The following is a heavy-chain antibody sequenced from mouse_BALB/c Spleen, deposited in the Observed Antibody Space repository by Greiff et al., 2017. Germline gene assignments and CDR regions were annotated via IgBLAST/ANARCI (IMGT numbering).Heavy chain of an antibody. CDR2: INPGSGGT. Sequence: QVQLQQSGAELVRPGTSVKVSCKASGYAFTNYLIEWVKQRPGQGLEWIGVINPGSGGTNYNEKFKGKATLTADKSSSTAYMQLSSLTSDDSAVYFCARPGDYDAGSDHWGQGTTLTVSS. J-gene: IGHJ2*01. D-gene: IGHD2-4*01. V-gene: IGHV1-54*01. CDR3: ARPGDYDAGSDH. CDR1: GYAFTNYL.